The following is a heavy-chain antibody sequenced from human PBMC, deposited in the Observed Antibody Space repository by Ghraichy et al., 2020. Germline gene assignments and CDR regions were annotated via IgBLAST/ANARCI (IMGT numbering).Heavy chain of an antibody. CDR2: ISYDGSNK. CDR3: AKDLRQFLLAFDY. CDR1: GFTFSSYG. D-gene: IGHD2-15*01. Sequence: SCAASGFTFSSYGMHWVRQAPGKGLEWVAVISYDGSNKYYADSVKGRFTISRDNSKNTLYLQMNSLRAEDTAVYYCAKDLRQFLLAFDYWGQGTLVTVSS. V-gene: IGHV3-30*18. J-gene: IGHJ4*02.